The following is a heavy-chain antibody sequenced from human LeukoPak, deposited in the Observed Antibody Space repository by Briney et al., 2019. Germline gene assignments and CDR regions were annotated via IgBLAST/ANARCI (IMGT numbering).Heavy chain of an antibody. J-gene: IGHJ4*02. Sequence: SETLSLTCAVYGGSFSGYYWSWIRQPPGKGLEWIGEINHSGSTNYNPSLKSRVTISVDTSKSQFSLKLSSVTAADTAVYYCARGPRRAYSSSSGVDYWGQGTLVTVSS. D-gene: IGHD6-6*01. CDR1: GGSFSGYY. V-gene: IGHV4-34*01. CDR2: INHSGST. CDR3: ARGPRRAYSSSSGVDY.